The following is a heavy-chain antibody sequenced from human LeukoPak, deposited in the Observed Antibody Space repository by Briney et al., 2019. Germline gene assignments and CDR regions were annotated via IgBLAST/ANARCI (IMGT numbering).Heavy chain of an antibody. CDR2: INPSGGST. D-gene: IGHD5-18*01. CDR3: ASQGYSYGTYYFDY. J-gene: IGHJ4*02. CDR1: GYTFTSYY. V-gene: IGHV1-46*01. Sequence: ASVKVSCTASGYTFTSYYMHWVRQAPGQRLAWMGIINPSGGSTSYAQKFQGRVTMTRDTSTSTVYMELSSLRSEDTAVYYCASQGYSYGTYYFDYWGQGTLVTVSS.